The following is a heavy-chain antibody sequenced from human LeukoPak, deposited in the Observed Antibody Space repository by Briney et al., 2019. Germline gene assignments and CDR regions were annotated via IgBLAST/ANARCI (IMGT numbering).Heavy chain of an antibody. D-gene: IGHD3-9*01. J-gene: IGHJ4*02. V-gene: IGHV3-30*02. CDR3: AIYYDILTGLDY. Sequence: GGSLRLSCAASGFTFSNYGMHWVRQAPGKGLEWVAFIRYDGRNKYYADSVKGRFTISRDNSKSTLYLQMNSLRAEDTAVYYCAIYYDILTGLDYWGQGTLVTVSS. CDR1: GFTFSNYG. CDR2: IRYDGRNK.